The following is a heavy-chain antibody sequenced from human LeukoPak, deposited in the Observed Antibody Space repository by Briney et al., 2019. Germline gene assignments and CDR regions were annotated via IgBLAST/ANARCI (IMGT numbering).Heavy chain of an antibody. V-gene: IGHV3-23*01. D-gene: IGHD3-10*01. J-gene: IGHJ6*03. CDR2: ISGSGGST. CDR3: AKGGSAFFSDSLDYYYYYYMDV. CDR1: GFTFSSYA. Sequence: GGSLRLSCAASGFTFSSYAMSWVRQAPGKGLEWVSAISGSGGSTYYADSVKGRFTISRDNSKNTLYLQMNSLRAEDTAVYYCAKGGSAFFSDSLDYYYYYYMDVWGKGTTVTVSS.